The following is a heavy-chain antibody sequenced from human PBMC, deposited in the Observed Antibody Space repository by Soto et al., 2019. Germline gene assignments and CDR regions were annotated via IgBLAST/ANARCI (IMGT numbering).Heavy chain of an antibody. V-gene: IGHV3-33*01. CDR3: ARDSIVARGNWFDP. D-gene: IGHD2-21*01. Sequence: GGSLRLSCAASGSSISNYGMHWVRQAPGKGLEWVAMIWYDGSNKNYADSVKGRFTISRDNSKNTLYLQMNSLRAEDTAVYYYARDSIVARGNWFDPWGQGTLVTAPQ. CDR2: IWYDGSNK. CDR1: GSSISNYG. J-gene: IGHJ5*02.